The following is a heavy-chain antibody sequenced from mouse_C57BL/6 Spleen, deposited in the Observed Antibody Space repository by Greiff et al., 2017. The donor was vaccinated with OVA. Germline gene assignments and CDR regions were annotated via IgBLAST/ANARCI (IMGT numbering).Heavy chain of an antibody. CDR3: ARGTKEYFDV. CDR1: GYTFTDYY. CDR2: INPNNGGT. D-gene: IGHD1-3*01. Sequence: EVQLQQSGPELVKPGASVKISCKASGYTFTDYYMNWVKQSHGKSLEWIGDINPNNGGTSYNQKFKGKATLTVDKSSSTAYMELRSLTSEDSAVYYCARGTKEYFDVWGTGTTVTVSA. J-gene: IGHJ1*03. V-gene: IGHV1-26*01.